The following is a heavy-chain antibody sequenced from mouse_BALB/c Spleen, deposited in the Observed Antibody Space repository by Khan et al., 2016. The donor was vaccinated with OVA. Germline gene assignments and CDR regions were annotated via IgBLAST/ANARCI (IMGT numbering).Heavy chain of an antibody. Sequence: EVQLQESGPGLVKPSQSLSLTCTVTGYSITTDYAWNWIRQFPGNKLEWMGYLSYSGHTKYNPSLTSRISITRDTSKNQFFLQLKSVTTEDTARYYCARVYGGDFDYWGQGTTLTVSS. CDR3: ARVYGGDFDY. V-gene: IGHV3-2*02. J-gene: IGHJ2*01. D-gene: IGHD1-1*01. CDR2: LSYSGHT. CDR1: GYSITTDYA.